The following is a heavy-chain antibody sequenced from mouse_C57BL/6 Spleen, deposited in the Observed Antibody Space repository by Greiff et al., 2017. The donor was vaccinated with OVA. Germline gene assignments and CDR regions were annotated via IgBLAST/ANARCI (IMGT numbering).Heavy chain of an antibody. CDR2: INPNNGGT. Sequence: VQLQQSGPELVKPGASVKISCKASGYTFTDYYMTWVKQSHGKSLEWIGDINPNNGGTSYNQKFKSKATLTVDTSSSTAYMKLRSLTSEDAAVYYCARDGNYGGEDYWGQGTTLTVAS. J-gene: IGHJ2*01. CDR1: GYTFTDYY. V-gene: IGHV1-26*01. D-gene: IGHD2-1*01. CDR3: ARDGNYGGEDY.